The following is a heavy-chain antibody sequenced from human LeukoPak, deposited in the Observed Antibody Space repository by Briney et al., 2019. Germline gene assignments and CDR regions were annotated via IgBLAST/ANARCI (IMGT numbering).Heavy chain of an antibody. CDR3: ARADCSGSTCYLRRSGFDP. CDR1: GFRLSDYD. Sequence: GGSLRLSCAASGFRLSDYDMNWVRQAPGKGLEWVSSISTGSRYIYYAYSVKGRFTISRDDAKNSLYLQMDYLRAEDTAVYYCARADCSGSTCYLRRSGFDPWGQGTLVTVSS. CDR2: ISTGSRYI. V-gene: IGHV3-21*01. J-gene: IGHJ5*02. D-gene: IGHD2-2*01.